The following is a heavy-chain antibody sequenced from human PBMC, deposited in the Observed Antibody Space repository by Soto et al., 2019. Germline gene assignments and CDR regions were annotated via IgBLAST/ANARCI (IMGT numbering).Heavy chain of an antibody. CDR3: AKASAPGGTYFPLWF. V-gene: IGHV3-23*01. Sequence: PGGSLRLSCAASGFTFSSYGMSWVRQAPGKGLEWVSSISGSGGSTYYADSVKGRSTISRDNSKNTLYLQMNSLRAEDTAVYYCAKASAPGGTYFPLWFWGQGTLVTVSS. D-gene: IGHD1-26*01. J-gene: IGHJ4*02. CDR2: ISGSGGST. CDR1: GFTFSSYG.